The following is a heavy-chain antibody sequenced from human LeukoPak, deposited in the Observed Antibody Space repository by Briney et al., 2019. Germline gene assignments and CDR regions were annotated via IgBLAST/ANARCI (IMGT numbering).Heavy chain of an antibody. Sequence: GESLKISCQGSGYSFTSYWIGWVRQMPGKGLEWMGIIHPRDSDTRYSPSFQGQVTISADKSISTAYLQWSSLKASDTAMYYCARRYCSGSSCYLFDYWGQGTLVTVSS. J-gene: IGHJ4*02. CDR3: ARRYCSGSSCYLFDY. D-gene: IGHD2-15*01. CDR1: GYSFTSYW. V-gene: IGHV5-51*01. CDR2: IHPRDSDT.